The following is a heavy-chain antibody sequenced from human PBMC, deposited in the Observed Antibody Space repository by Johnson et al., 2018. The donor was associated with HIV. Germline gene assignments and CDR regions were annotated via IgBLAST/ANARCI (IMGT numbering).Heavy chain of an antibody. CDR3: ARACRDGYTCDAFDI. D-gene: IGHD5-24*01. Sequence: VQLVESGGGLVQPGGSQRLSCAASGLTVNSNYMTWVRQAPGKGLEWVSVIFSGGTTYYADSVKGRFTISRDNPKNTLYLQMNSLRAEDTAVYYCARACRDGYTCDAFDIWGQGTMVTVSS. CDR1: GLTVNSNY. J-gene: IGHJ3*02. V-gene: IGHV3-66*01. CDR2: IFSGGTT.